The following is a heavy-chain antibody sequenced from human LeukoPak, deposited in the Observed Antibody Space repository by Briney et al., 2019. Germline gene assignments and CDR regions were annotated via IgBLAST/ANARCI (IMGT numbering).Heavy chain of an antibody. J-gene: IGHJ4*02. Sequence: GGSLRLSCAASGFTFSSYAMHWVRQAPGKGLEWVAVISYDGSNKYYADSVKGRFTTSRDNSKNTLYLQMNSLRAEDTAVYYCARDGPYYYGSGSYCDYWGQGTLVTVSS. CDR1: GFTFSSYA. V-gene: IGHV3-30-3*01. D-gene: IGHD3-10*01. CDR3: ARDGPYYYGSGSYCDY. CDR2: ISYDGSNK.